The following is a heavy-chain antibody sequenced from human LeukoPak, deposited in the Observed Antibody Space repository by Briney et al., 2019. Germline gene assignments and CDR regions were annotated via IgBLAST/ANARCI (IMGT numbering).Heavy chain of an antibody. J-gene: IGHJ4*02. CDR2: ISSNGGST. CDR3: AKHSLKTEYGSGRIWDY. V-gene: IGHV3-64*02. D-gene: IGHD6-19*01. CDR1: GFTFSSYA. Sequence: GGSLRLSCAASGFTFSSYAMHWVRQAPGKGLEYVSAISSNGGSTYYADSVKGRFTISRDNSKNTLYLQMNSLRAEDTAVYYCAKHSLKTEYGSGRIWDYWGQGTLVTVSS.